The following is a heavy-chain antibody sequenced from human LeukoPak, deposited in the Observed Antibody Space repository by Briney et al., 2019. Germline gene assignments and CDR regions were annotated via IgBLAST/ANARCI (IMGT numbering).Heavy chain of an antibody. Sequence: PVKVSCKASGGTFSSYAISWVRQAPGQGLEWMGGIIPIFGTANYAQKFQGRVTITTDESTSTAYMELSSLRSEDTAVYYCARGPQRWLQLTYWGQGTLVTVSS. V-gene: IGHV1-69*05. CDR2: IIPIFGTA. CDR1: GGTFSSYA. J-gene: IGHJ4*02. D-gene: IGHD5-24*01. CDR3: ARGPQRWLQLTY.